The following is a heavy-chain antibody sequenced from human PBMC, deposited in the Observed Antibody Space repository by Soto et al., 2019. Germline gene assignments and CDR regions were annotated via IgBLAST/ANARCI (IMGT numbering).Heavy chain of an antibody. V-gene: IGHV3-23*01. CDR3: AKDQPPYYDFWSGYCFDY. CDR2: ISGSGGST. J-gene: IGHJ4*02. Sequence: GGSLRLSCAASGFTFSSYAMSWVRQAPGKGLEWVSAISGSGGSTYYADSVKGRFTISRDNSKNTLYLQMNSLRAEDTAVYYCAKDQPPYYDFWSGYCFDYWGQGTLVTVSS. D-gene: IGHD3-3*01. CDR1: GFTFSSYA.